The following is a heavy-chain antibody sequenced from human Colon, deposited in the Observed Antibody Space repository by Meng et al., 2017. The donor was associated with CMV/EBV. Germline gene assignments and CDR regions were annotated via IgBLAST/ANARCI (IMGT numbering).Heavy chain of an antibody. Sequence: GESLKISCEGSGYSFTSYWVAWVRQMPGKGLEWMGTIFPGASETRYSPSFQGQVTISADKSISTAYLQWTSLKASDTAIYYCARGMISTPFDYWGQGTLVTVSS. CDR3: ARGMISTPFDY. J-gene: IGHJ4*02. D-gene: IGHD3-22*01. CDR2: IFPGASET. V-gene: IGHV5-51*01. CDR1: GYSFTSYW.